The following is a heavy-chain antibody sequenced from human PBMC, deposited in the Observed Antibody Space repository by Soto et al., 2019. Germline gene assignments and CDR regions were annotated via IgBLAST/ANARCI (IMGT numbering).Heavy chain of an antibody. CDR2: ISYDGSNT. V-gene: IGHV3-30*18. J-gene: IGHJ4*02. Sequence: QVQLVESGGGVVQPGRSLGLSCAASGFTFSSYGMHWVRQAPGKGLEWVAVISYDGSNTYYADSVKGRFTISRDNSKNTLYLQMNSLRAEDTAVYYCAKDGNVYSSGWYAPSLDYWGQGTLVTVSS. CDR3: AKDGNVYSSGWYAPSLDY. CDR1: GFTFSSYG. D-gene: IGHD6-19*01.